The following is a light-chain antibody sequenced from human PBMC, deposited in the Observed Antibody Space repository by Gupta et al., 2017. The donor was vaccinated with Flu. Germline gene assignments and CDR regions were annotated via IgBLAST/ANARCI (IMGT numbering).Light chain of an antibody. CDR1: QSIDGH. CDR2: AAS. J-gene: IGKJ2*02. Sequence: DIQMTQSPASLSVSVRDRVTITCRASQSIDGHLNWYQQKPGKAPKLLISAASILESGVPSRFSGSGFGTDFSLTISSLQPEDFATYYCQQTYNTPRTFGQGTKLEIK. CDR3: QQTYNTPRT. V-gene: IGKV1-39*01.